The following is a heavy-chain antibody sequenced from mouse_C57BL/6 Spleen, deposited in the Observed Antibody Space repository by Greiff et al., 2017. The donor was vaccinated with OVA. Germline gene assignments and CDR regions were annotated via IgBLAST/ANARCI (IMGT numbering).Heavy chain of an antibody. CDR3: ARDRLYYFDY. CDR1: GYAFSSSW. CDR2: IYPGDGDT. Sequence: QVQLQQSGPELVKPGASVKISCKASGYAFSSSWMNWVKQRPGKGLEWIGRIYPGDGDTNYNGKFKGKATLTADKSSSTAYMQLSSLTSEDSAVYFCARDRLYYFDYWGQGTTLTVSS. V-gene: IGHV1-82*01. D-gene: IGHD6-1*01. J-gene: IGHJ2*01.